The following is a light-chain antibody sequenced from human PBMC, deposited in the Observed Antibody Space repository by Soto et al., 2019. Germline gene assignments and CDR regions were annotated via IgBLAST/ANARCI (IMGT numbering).Light chain of an antibody. V-gene: IGKV3-20*01. Sequence: EIVLTQSPGTLSLSPGERATLSCRASQSVSSSYLAWYQQKPGQAPRLLIYAASSRATGIPDRFSGSGSGTDFTLPSSRLEPEDFAVYYCKQYGSSLFTFGPGTKVDIK. CDR1: QSVSSSY. CDR2: AAS. J-gene: IGKJ3*01. CDR3: KQYGSSLFT.